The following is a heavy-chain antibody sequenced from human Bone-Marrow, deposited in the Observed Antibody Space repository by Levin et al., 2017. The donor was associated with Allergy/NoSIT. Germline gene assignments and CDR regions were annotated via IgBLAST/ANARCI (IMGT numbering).Heavy chain of an antibody. CDR1: GFSLSTSGVG. Sequence: NASGPTLVKPTQTLTLTCTFSGFSLSTSGVGVDWIRQSPGKALEWLALIYWDDDKRYSPSLKTRLTITKDISKNLVVLKMTNMDPLDTATYYCAHRSGSHLPTRSWLDPWGQGILVTVSS. D-gene: IGHD1-26*01. V-gene: IGHV2-5*02. CDR2: IYWDDDK. CDR3: AHRSGSHLPTRSWLDP. J-gene: IGHJ5*02.